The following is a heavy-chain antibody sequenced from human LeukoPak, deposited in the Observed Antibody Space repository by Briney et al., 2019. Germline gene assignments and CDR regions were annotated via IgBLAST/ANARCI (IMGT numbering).Heavy chain of an antibody. V-gene: IGHV3-64D*09. Sequence: GGSLRLSCSGSGFTFSSYAIHWVCQAPGKGLQYVSGISSNGGNTYNADSVKGRFTISRDNSKNTVDLQMSSLRAEDTAVYYCVKRSGLYFDYWGQGTLVTVSS. CDR3: VKRSGLYFDY. CDR2: ISSNGGNT. D-gene: IGHD1-26*01. CDR1: GFTFSSYA. J-gene: IGHJ4*02.